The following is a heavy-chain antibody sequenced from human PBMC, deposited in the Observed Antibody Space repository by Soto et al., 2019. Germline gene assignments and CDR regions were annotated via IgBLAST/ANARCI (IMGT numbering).Heavy chain of an antibody. CDR2: IYPGDSDT. Sequence: EVQMVQSGAEVKKSVESLTSSCKGSGYNFASYWIGWVRKKPWKVLEWMGIIYPGDSDTRYSPSFEGHVTISADKSNSTAYMQWSSLGASDTAIYYCASAPSHGWFQNFDYWGQGTLVTLSS. J-gene: IGHJ4*02. CDR1: GYNFASYW. V-gene: IGHV5-51*01. D-gene: IGHD6-19*01. CDR3: ASAPSHGWFQNFDY.